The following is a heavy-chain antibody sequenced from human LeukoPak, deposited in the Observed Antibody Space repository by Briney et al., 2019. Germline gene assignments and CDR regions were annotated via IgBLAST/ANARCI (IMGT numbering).Heavy chain of an antibody. Sequence: GRSLRLSCAASGFTFSSYAMHWVRQAPGKGLEWVAVISYDGSNKYYADSVKGRFTISRDNSKNTLYLQMNSLRAEDTAVYYCARGGYCSGGSCYRRYLFDYWGQGTLVTVSS. CDR1: GFTFSSYA. CDR2: ISYDGSNK. J-gene: IGHJ4*02. V-gene: IGHV3-30-3*01. CDR3: ARGGYCSGGSCYRRYLFDY. D-gene: IGHD2-15*01.